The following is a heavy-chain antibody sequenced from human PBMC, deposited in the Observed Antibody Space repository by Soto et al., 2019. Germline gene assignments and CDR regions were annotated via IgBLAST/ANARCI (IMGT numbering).Heavy chain of an antibody. CDR3: TRFVLGTAGVSDY. CDR2: IRSKAYGGTT. CDR1: GFTLGDYA. V-gene: IGHV3-49*03. J-gene: IGHJ4*02. Sequence: EVQLVESGGDLVQPGRSLRLSCTASGFTLGDYAMSWFCQPPGKGLEWVSFIRSKAYGGTTEYAASVKGRFTISRDDSKSIAYLQMNSLKTEDTAVYYCTRFVLGTAGVSDYWGQGTLVTVSS. D-gene: IGHD2-8*01.